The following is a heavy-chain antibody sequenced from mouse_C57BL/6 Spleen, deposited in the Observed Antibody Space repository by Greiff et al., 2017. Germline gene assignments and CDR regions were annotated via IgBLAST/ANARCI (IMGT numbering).Heavy chain of an antibody. D-gene: IGHD1-1*01. CDR1: GYTFTSYW. CDR3: AREGNYCSTSSDFDD. Sequence: VQLQQPGAELVKPGASVKLSCKASGYTFTSYWMHWVKPRPGRGLEWIGRIDPNSGGTSYNEKFKSKATLTVDKPSSTAYMWSTSLTSEDAAVYYCAREGNYCSTSSDFDDWGPGTSLTVSS. J-gene: IGHJ2*02. V-gene: IGHV1-72*01. CDR2: IDPNSGGT.